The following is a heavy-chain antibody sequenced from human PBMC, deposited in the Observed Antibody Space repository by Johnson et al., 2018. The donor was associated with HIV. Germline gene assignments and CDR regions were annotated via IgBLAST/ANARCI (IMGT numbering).Heavy chain of an antibody. CDR2: IWYDGSRK. CDR1: GFIFSSYG. V-gene: IGHV3-30*02. D-gene: IGHD4-17*01. CDR3: VKEASRGTVTQAPDAFDI. J-gene: IGHJ3*02. Sequence: QVQLVESGGGVVQPGGSLRLSCAASGFIFSSYGMHWVRQAPGKGLEWVAFIWYDGSRKYYPDSVKGRFTISRVNSKNMLYLQMNSLRVEDTAVYYCVKEASRGTVTQAPDAFDIWGQGTVVTVYS.